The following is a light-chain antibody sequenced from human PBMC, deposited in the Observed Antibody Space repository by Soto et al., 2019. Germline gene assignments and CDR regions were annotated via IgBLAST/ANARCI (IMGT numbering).Light chain of an antibody. V-gene: IGKV3-20*01. CDR1: QSVSSSY. J-gene: IGKJ2*01. CDR3: QQYGSSPMYT. Sequence: EIVLTQSPGTLSLSPGERATLSCSASQSVSSSYLAWYQQKPGQAPRLLIYGASSRATGIPDRYSGSGSGTAFTLTISRREPEDFAVYYCQQYGSSPMYTFGQGTKLEIK. CDR2: GAS.